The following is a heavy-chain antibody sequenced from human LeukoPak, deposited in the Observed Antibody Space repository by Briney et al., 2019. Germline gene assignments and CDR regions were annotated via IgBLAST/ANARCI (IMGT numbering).Heavy chain of an antibody. Sequence: GGSLRLSCAASGFTFSSYSMNWVRQAPGKGLEWVSSISSSSSYIYYADSVKGRFTISRDNAKNSLYLQMNSLRAEDTAVYYCASSRLPAAKNWFDPCGQGTLVTVSS. J-gene: IGHJ5*02. V-gene: IGHV3-21*01. CDR1: GFTFSSYS. CDR3: ASSRLPAAKNWFDP. D-gene: IGHD2-2*01. CDR2: ISSSSSYI.